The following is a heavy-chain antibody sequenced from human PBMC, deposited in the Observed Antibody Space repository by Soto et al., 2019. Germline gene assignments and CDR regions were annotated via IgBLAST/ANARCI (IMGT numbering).Heavy chain of an antibody. CDR2: IIPIFGTA. V-gene: IGHV1-69*13. CDR3: ARCESTSCADYYYYGMDV. Sequence: ASVKVSCKASGGTFSSYAISWVRQAPGQGLEWMGGIIPIFGTANYAQKFQGRVTITADESTSTAYMELSSLRSEDTAVYYCARCESTSCADYYYYGMDVWGQGTTVTVSS. CDR1: GGTFSSYA. J-gene: IGHJ6*02. D-gene: IGHD2-2*01.